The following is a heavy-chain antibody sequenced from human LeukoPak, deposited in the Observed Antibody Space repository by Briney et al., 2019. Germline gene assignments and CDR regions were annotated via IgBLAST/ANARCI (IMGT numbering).Heavy chain of an antibody. J-gene: IGHJ6*02. Sequence: PGGSLRLSCAASGLTFDDYGMSWVRQAPGKGLGWVSGINWNGGSTGYAESVKGRFTISRDNAKNSLYLQMNSLRAEDTALYHCAREILTGYYPYYYYGMDVWGQGTTVTVSS. CDR1: GLTFDDYG. D-gene: IGHD3-9*01. CDR2: INWNGGST. CDR3: AREILTGYYPYYYYGMDV. V-gene: IGHV3-20*01.